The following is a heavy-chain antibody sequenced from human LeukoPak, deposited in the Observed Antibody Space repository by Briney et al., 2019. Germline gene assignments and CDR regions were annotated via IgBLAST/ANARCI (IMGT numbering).Heavy chain of an antibody. CDR1: GYTFTSYD. CDR3: ARAGLKSYHYYMDV. Sequence: ASVKVSCKASGYTFTSYDINWVRQATGQGLEWMGWMNPNSGNTGYAQKFQGRVTMTRNTSISTAYMELSSLRSEDTAVYYCARAGLKSYHYYMDVWGKGTTVTISS. V-gene: IGHV1-8*01. CDR2: MNPNSGNT. D-gene: IGHD3/OR15-3a*01. J-gene: IGHJ6*03.